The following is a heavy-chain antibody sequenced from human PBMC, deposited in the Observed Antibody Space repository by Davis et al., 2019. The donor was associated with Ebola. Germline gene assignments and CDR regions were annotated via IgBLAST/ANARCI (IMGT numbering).Heavy chain of an antibody. CDR3: ARTTKTNIEDSGLGYNSFDS. CDR1: GGSFTDYF. V-gene: IGHV4-34*01. Sequence: SETLSLTCAVYGGSFTDYFWSWIRQPPQKGLEWIGEISHHNGDTNYNPSLRSRVAISVDSSKKQFSLKINSVTAADTATYYCARTTKTNIEDSGLGYNSFDSWGQGVLVSVSS. J-gene: IGHJ5*01. CDR2: ISHHNGDT. D-gene: IGHD4-17*01.